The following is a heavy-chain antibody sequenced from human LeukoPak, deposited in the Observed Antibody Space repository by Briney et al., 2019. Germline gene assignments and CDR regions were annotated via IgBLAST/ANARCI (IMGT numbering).Heavy chain of an antibody. CDR1: GGSFSGYY. V-gene: IGHV4-34*01. CDR3: ARGGIYCSSTSCYPYYFDY. D-gene: IGHD2-2*01. CDR2: INHSGST. Sequence: SETLSLTCAVYGGSFSGYYWSWIRQPPGKGLEWIGEINHSGSTNYNPSLKSRVTISVDTSKNQFSLKLSSVTAADTAVYYCARGGIYCSSTSCYPYYFDYWGQGTLVTVSS. J-gene: IGHJ4*02.